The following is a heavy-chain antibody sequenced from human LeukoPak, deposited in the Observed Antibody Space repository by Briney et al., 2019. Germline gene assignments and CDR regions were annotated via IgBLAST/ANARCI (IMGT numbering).Heavy chain of an antibody. CDR3: ARERGRGRDSPWFDY. V-gene: IGHV3-53*01. J-gene: IGHJ4*02. D-gene: IGHD1-26*01. Sequence: GGSLRLSCAASGFIVSGDFMSWVRQAPGKGLEWVSVIYSDGSTYYADSVKGRFTISRDNSENTLDLQMTGLRAEDTAVYYCARERGRGRDSPWFDYWGQGTLVTVSS. CDR1: GFIVSGDF. CDR2: IYSDGST.